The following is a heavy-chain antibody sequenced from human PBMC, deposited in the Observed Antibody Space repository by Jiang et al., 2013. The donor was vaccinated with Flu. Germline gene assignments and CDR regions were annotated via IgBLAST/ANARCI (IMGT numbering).Heavy chain of an antibody. CDR2: IRSKANNYAT. V-gene: IGHV3-73*01. J-gene: IGHJ4*02. CDR1: GLTFSGTA. Sequence: VQLLESGGALVQPGGSLKLSCAASGLTFSGTAMHWVRHVSGKGLEWVGRIRSKANNYATTYAESVKGRFIISRDDSKYMAYLEMNSLKIEDTAVYYCTTGPIYSDSGFDFWGQGTVVTVSS. CDR3: TTGPIYSDSGFDF. D-gene: IGHD1-26*01.